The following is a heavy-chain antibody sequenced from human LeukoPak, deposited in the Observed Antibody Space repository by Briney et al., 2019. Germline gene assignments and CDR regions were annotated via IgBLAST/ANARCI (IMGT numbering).Heavy chain of an antibody. CDR2: IYYSGST. Sequence: PSGTLSLTCTVSGGSISSSSYDWGWIRQPPGKGLEWIGTIYYSGSTYYNPSLKSRVTISVDTSKNQFSLKLSSVTAADTAVYYCARQPSGWADYWGQGTLVTVSS. V-gene: IGHV4-39*01. J-gene: IGHJ4*02. CDR1: GGSISSSSYD. CDR3: ARQPSGWADY. D-gene: IGHD6-19*01.